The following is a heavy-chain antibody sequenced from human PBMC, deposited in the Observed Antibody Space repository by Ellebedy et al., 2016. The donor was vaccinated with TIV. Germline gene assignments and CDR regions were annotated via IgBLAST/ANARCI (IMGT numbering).Heavy chain of an antibody. CDR3: ARGISGSGNYYPNWFDP. J-gene: IGHJ5*02. D-gene: IGHD3-10*01. CDR1: GGTFSSYA. Sequence: AASVKVSCKASGGTFSSYAVSWVRQAPGQGLEWMGRIIPILDIANYAQKFQGRVTITADKYTTTAYMELSSLRSEDTAVYFCARGISGSGNYYPNWFDPWGQGTLVTVSS. CDR2: IIPILDIA. V-gene: IGHV1-69*04.